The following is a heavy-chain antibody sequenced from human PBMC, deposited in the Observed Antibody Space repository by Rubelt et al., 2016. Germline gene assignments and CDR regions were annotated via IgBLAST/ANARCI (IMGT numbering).Heavy chain of an antibody. J-gene: IGHJ6*03. Sequence: QLQLQESGPGLVKPSETLSLTCTVSGGSISSSSYYWGWIRQPPGQGLEWIGSIYYSGSTYYNPSLKSRVTISVDTSKNQFSLKLSSVTAAETAVYYCERAVSYYDSSGYGYYYYMDVWGKGTTVTVSS. CDR1: GGSISSSSYY. CDR2: IYYSGST. V-gene: IGHV4-39*07. CDR3: ERAVSYYDSSGYGYYYYMDV. D-gene: IGHD3-22*01.